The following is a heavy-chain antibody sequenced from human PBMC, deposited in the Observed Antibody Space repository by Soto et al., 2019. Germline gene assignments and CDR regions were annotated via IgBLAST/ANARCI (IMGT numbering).Heavy chain of an antibody. CDR3: ASWARGGVVAAHYGLDV. V-gene: IGHV1-8*01. CDR1: GYTLTSYD. J-gene: IGHJ6*02. CDR2: MNPNSGNT. D-gene: IGHD2-15*01. Sequence: ASVKVSCKASGYTLTSYDINWVRQATGQGLEWMGWMNPNSGNTGYAQKFQGRVTMTRNTSISTAYMELSSLRSEDTAVYYCASWARGGVVAAHYGLDVWGQGTTVTVSS.